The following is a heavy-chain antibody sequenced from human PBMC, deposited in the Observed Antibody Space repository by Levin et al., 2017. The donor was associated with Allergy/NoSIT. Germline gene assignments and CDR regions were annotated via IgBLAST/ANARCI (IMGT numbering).Heavy chain of an antibody. Sequence: GGSLRLSCAASGFTFDDYAMHWVRQAPGKGLEWVSGISWNSGSIGYADSVKGRFTISRDNAKNSLYLQMNSLRAEDTALYYCAKSVYGDYPFDYWGQGTLVTVSS. CDR1: GFTFDDYA. CDR2: ISWNSGSI. D-gene: IGHD4-17*01. J-gene: IGHJ4*02. V-gene: IGHV3-9*01. CDR3: AKSVYGDYPFDY.